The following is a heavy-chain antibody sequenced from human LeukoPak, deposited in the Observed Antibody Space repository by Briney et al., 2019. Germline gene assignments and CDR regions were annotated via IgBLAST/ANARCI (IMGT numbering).Heavy chain of an antibody. CDR3: AREWTTWGAFDI. D-gene: IGHD2/OR15-2a*01. CDR2: IYYTGST. CDR1: GGFISIRTYY. Sequence: SETLSLPCTVSGGFISIRTYYWAWIRQPPGKGLEWIGSIYYTGSTFYNPSLKSRVTISVNTSKNQFSMKLSSVTAADAAVYFCAREWTTWGAFDIWGQGTMVTVSS. V-gene: IGHV4-39*07. J-gene: IGHJ3*02.